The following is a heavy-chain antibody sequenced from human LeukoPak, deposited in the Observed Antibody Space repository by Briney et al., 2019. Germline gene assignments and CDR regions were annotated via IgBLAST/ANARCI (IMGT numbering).Heavy chain of an antibody. CDR1: GYTFTSYY. Sequence: GASVKVSCKASGYTFTSYYMHWVRQAPGQGLEWMGIINPSGGSTSYAQKFQGRVTMTRDTSTSTVYMELSSLRSEDTAVYYCARASIPMVRGKNWFDPWGQGTLVTVSS. D-gene: IGHD3-10*01. CDR2: INPSGGST. J-gene: IGHJ5*02. V-gene: IGHV1-46*01. CDR3: ARASIPMVRGKNWFDP.